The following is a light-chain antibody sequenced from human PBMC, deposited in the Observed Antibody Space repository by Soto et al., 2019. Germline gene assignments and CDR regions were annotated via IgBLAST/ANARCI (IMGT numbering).Light chain of an antibody. CDR1: QTVRSNY. CDR3: HQYARSPHT. V-gene: IGKV3-20*01. J-gene: IGKJ2*01. CDR2: GAS. Sequence: EIVLTQSPGTLSLSPGERATLSCRASQTVRSNYLAWFQQKPGQAPRLLIYGASSRASGIPDRISGSGSRTDFTLNVSKLEPEDFAVYFCHQYARSPHTFGQGTKLEIK.